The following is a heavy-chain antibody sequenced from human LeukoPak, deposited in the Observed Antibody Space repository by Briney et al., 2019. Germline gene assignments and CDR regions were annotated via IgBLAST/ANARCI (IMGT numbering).Heavy chain of an antibody. V-gene: IGHV3-30*02. D-gene: IGHD2-15*01. CDR1: GFTFSSYW. CDR3: AKDVYYCSSGSCPTYYYYMDV. J-gene: IGHJ6*03. CDR2: IRYDGSKK. Sequence: GGSLRLPCAASGFTFSSYWMSWVRQAPGKELEWVAFIRYDGSKKYYADSVEGRFTISRDDSKNTLYLQMNSLRTEDTAVYYCAKDVYYCSSGSCPTYYYYMDVWGKGTTVTVSS.